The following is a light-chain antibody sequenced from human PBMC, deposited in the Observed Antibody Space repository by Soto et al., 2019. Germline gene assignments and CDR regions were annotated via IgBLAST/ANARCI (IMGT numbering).Light chain of an antibody. CDR1: SSDVGAYNY. CDR2: EVS. V-gene: IGLV2-14*01. CDR3: SSYTSSSALRV. Sequence: QSALTQPASVSGSPGQSITISCTGTSSDVGAYNYVSWYQQHPGKAPKLMIYEVSSRPSGVSNRFSGSKSGNMASLTISGLQAEDEADYYCSSYTSSSALRVFGGGTKLTVL. J-gene: IGLJ2*01.